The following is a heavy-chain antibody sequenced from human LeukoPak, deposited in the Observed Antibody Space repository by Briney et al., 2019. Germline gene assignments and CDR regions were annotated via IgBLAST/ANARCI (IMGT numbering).Heavy chain of an antibody. Sequence: PGGSLRLSCAASGFTFSSYAMSWARQAPGKGLEWVSAISGCGGSTYYADSVKGRFTISRDNSKNTLYLQMNSLRAEDTAVYYCASLIVATIRAKRNWFDPWGQGTLVTVSS. D-gene: IGHD5-12*01. J-gene: IGHJ5*02. CDR1: GFTFSSYA. CDR2: ISGCGGST. CDR3: ASLIVATIRAKRNWFDP. V-gene: IGHV3-23*01.